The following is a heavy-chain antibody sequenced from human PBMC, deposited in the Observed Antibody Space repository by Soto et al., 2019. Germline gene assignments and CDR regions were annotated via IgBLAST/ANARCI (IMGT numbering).Heavy chain of an antibody. J-gene: IGHJ5*02. CDR1: GGSISSYY. D-gene: IGHD1-26*01. V-gene: IGHV4-59*08. Sequence: SETLSLTCTVSGGSISSYYWSWIRQPPGKGLEWIGYMYYGGRTNYNPSLKSRVTISVDTSKMQVSLKLSSVTAADTAVYFCARGTPSLLIVRSRRAPWFDPWGQGTLVTVSS. CDR3: ARGTPSLLIVRSRRAPWFDP. CDR2: MYYGGRT.